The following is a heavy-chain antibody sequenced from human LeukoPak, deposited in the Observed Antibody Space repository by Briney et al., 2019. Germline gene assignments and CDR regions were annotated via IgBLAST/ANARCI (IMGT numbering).Heavy chain of an antibody. V-gene: IGHV4-59*01. J-gene: IGHJ3*02. D-gene: IGHD3-22*01. CDR2: IYYSGST. Sequence: SETLSLTCTVSGGSISSYYWSWIRQTPGKGLEWIGYIYYSGSTNYNPSLKSRVTISVDTSKNQFSLKLSSVTAADTAVYYCARVRGYYDSSGYFDAFDIWGQGTMVTVSS. CDR1: GGSISSYY. CDR3: ARVRGYYDSSGYFDAFDI.